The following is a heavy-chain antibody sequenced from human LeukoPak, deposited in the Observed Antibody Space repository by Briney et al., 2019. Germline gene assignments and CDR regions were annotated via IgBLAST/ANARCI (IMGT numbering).Heavy chain of an antibody. CDR1: GGTFSSYA. V-gene: IGHV3-23*01. CDR2: ISGSGGST. D-gene: IGHD3-3*01. Sequence: SCKASGGTFSSYAMSWVRQAPGKGLEWVSAISGSGGSTYYADSVKGRFTISRDNSKNTLYLQMNSLRAEDTAVYYCAKYYGFGVAAHNDYWGQGTLVTVSS. J-gene: IGHJ4*02. CDR3: AKYYGFGVAAHNDY.